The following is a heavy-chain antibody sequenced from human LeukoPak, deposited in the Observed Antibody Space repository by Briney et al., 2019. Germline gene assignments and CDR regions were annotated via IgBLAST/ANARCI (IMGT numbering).Heavy chain of an antibody. CDR3: AKRGIAAAASFDY. J-gene: IGHJ4*02. V-gene: IGHV3-21*01. CDR1: GFTFSSYN. CDR2: ISSSESYI. Sequence: SGGSLRLSCAASGFTFSSYNMNWVRQAPGKGLEWVSAISSSESYIYYADSVKGRFTISRDNAKNSLYLQMNSLRAEDTAVYYCAKRGIAAAASFDYWGQGTLVTVSS. D-gene: IGHD6-13*01.